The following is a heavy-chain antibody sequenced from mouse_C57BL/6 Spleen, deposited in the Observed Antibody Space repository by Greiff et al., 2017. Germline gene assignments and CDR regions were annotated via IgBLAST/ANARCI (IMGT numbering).Heavy chain of an antibody. V-gene: IGHV1-76*01. Sequence: VQLQQSGAELVRPGASVKLSCKASGYTFTDYYINWVKQRPGQGLEWIARIYPGSGNTYYNEKFKGKATLTAEKSSSTAYMQLSSLTSEDSAVYFCARGGYTGYFDVWGTGTTVTVSS. J-gene: IGHJ1*03. D-gene: IGHD2-2*01. CDR3: ARGGYTGYFDV. CDR2: IYPGSGNT. CDR1: GYTFTDYY.